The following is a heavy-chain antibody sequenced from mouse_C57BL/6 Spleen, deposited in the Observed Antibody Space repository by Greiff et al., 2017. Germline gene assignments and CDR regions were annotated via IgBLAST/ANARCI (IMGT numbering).Heavy chain of an antibody. D-gene: IGHD2-3*01. J-gene: IGHJ4*01. CDR1: GYSITSGYY. CDR2: ISYDGSN. CDR3: ARARDGSYYAMDY. Sequence: EVQLQESGPGLVKPSQSLSLTCSVTGYSITSGYYWNWIRQFPGNKLEWMGYISYDGSNNYNPSLKNRISITRDTSKNQFFLKLNSVTTEDTATYCCARARDGSYYAMDYWGQGTAV. V-gene: IGHV3-6*01.